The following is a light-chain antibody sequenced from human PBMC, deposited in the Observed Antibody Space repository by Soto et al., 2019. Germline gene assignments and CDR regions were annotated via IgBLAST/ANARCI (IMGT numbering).Light chain of an antibody. CDR2: DVS. J-gene: IGLJ2*01. CDR3: SSYTSSSTLVV. Sequence: QSALTQPASVSGSPGQSITISCTGTSSDVGGYNYVSWYQQPPGKAPKLMIYDVSNRPSGVSNRFSGSKSGNTASLTISVLQAEDEADYYCSSYTSSSTLVVFGGGTKLTVL. V-gene: IGLV2-14*01. CDR1: SSDVGGYNY.